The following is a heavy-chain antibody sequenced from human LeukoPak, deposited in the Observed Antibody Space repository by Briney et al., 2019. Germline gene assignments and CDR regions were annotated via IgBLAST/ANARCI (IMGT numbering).Heavy chain of an antibody. CDR2: ISGSGGST. CDR1: GFTFSSYA. V-gene: IGHV3-23*01. Sequence: GGSLRLSCAASGFTFSSYAMSWVRQAPGKGLEWVSAISGSGGSTYYADSVKGRITISRDNSKNTLYLQMNSLRAEDTAVYYCAKGNYYDSSGYGSYYFDYWGQGTLVTVSS. J-gene: IGHJ4*02. CDR3: AKGNYYDSSGYGSYYFDY. D-gene: IGHD3-22*01.